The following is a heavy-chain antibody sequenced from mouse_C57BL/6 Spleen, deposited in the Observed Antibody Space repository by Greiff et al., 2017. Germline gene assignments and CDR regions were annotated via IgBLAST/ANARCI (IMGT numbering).Heavy chain of an antibody. J-gene: IGHJ2*01. Sequence: VQLQQSGPELVKPGASVKFSCKASGFAFSSSWMNWVKQRPGKGLEWIGRIYPGDGATNYNGKFKGKATLTADKASSTAYMQLSSLTSEDSAVYFCASPSVIPTVVAPYFDYWGQGTTLTVSS. CDR2: IYPGDGAT. V-gene: IGHV1-82*01. D-gene: IGHD1-1*01. CDR3: ASPSVIPTVVAPYFDY. CDR1: GFAFSSSW.